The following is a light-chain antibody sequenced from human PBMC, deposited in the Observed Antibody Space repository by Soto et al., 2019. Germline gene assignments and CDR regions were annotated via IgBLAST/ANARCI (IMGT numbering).Light chain of an antibody. CDR2: DAS. J-gene: IGKJ5*01. V-gene: IGKV3D-20*02. CDR1: QIVRSTY. CDR3: QQRSNWPT. Sequence: VLTQSPGTLSLSPGESATLSCRASQIVRSTYLAWYQQKPGQAPRLLIYDASSRATDIPDRFSGSGSGTEFTLTISGLEPEDFAVYYCQQRSNWPTFGQGTRLEIK.